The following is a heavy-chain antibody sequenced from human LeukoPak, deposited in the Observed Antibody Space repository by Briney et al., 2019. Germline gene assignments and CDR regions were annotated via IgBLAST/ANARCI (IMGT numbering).Heavy chain of an antibody. D-gene: IGHD1-1*01. V-gene: IGHV4-39*07. CDR2: IFYRGTT. J-gene: IGHJ6*03. CDR1: GFTFSSYA. Sequence: TGGSLRLSCAASGFTFSSYAMSWVRQTPGKGLEWIGSIFYRGTTYYSPSLKSRVIISVDTSKNQFSLRLSSVTAADTALYYCARVSWNYYYYYMDVWGKGTTVTVSS. CDR3: ARVSWNYYYYYMDV.